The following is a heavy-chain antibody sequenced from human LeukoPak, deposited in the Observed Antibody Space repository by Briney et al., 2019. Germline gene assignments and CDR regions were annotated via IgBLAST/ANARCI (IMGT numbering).Heavy chain of an antibody. J-gene: IGHJ5*02. D-gene: IGHD1-1*01. V-gene: IGHV4-59*01. CDR1: GGSISSYY. CDR3: AREGTAGTNLNWFDP. CDR2: ISYSGST. Sequence: PSETLSLTCSVSGGSISSYYWSWIRQPPGKGLEWIGYISYSGSTNFNPSLKSRVTISVDTSKNQFSLKLSSVTAADTAVYYCAREGTAGTNLNWFDPWGQGTLVTVSS.